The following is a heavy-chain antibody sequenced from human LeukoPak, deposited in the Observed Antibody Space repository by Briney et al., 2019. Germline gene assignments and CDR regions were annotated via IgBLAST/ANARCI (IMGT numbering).Heavy chain of an antibody. CDR3: ARDPPYDILTGTIKYYFDY. Sequence: ASVKVSCKASGGTFSSYAISWVRQAPGQGPEWMGRIIPILGIANYAQKFQGRVTITADKSTSTAYMELSSLRSEDTAVYYCARDPPYDILTGTIKYYFDYWGQGTLVTVSS. CDR1: GGTFSSYA. J-gene: IGHJ4*02. D-gene: IGHD3-9*01. CDR2: IIPILGIA. V-gene: IGHV1-69*04.